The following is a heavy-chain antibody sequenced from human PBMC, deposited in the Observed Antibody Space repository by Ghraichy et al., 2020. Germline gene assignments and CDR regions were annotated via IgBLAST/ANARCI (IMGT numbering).Heavy chain of an antibody. J-gene: IGHJ4*02. V-gene: IGHV4-34*01. D-gene: IGHD3-10*01. CDR3: AREGFSSYYYGSGSSRFDY. Sequence: SQTLSLTCAVYGGSFSGYYWSWIRQPPGKGLEWIGEINHSGSTNYNPSLKSRVTISVDTSKNQFSLKLSSVTAADTAVYYCAREGFSSYYYGSGSSRFDYWGQGTLVTVSS. CDR2: INHSGST. CDR1: GGSFSGYY.